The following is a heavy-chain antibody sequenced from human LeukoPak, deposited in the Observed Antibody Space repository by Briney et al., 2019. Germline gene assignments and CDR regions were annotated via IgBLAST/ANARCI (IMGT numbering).Heavy chain of an antibody. CDR2: INPNSGGT. D-gene: IGHD5-18*01. V-gene: IGHV1-2*02. Sequence: ASVKVSCKASGYTFTGYYMHWVRQAPGRGLEWMGWINPNSGGTNYAQKFQGRVTMTRDTSISTAYMELSRLRSDDTAVYYCALLESGYSYLFDYWGQGTLVTVSS. CDR1: GYTFTGYY. CDR3: ALLESGYSYLFDY. J-gene: IGHJ4*02.